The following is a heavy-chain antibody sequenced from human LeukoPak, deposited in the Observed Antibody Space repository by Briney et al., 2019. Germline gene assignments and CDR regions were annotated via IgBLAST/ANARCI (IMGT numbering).Heavy chain of an antibody. CDR1: GFTFGDYA. CDR3: TRDDTIAAAGTFDY. Sequence: GGSLRLSCTASGFTFGDYAMSWVRQAPGKGLEWVGFIRSKAYGGTTEYAASVKGRFTISRDDSKSIAYLQMNSLKTEDTAVYDCTRDDTIAAAGTFDYWGQGTLVTVSS. J-gene: IGHJ4*02. V-gene: IGHV3-49*04. CDR2: IRSKAYGGTT. D-gene: IGHD6-13*01.